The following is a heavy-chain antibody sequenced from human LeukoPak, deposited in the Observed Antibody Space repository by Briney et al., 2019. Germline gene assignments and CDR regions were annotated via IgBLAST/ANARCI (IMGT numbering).Heavy chain of an antibody. J-gene: IGHJ4*02. D-gene: IGHD3-22*01. Sequence: AGGSLRLSCAASGFTFSSYAMSWVRQAPGKGLEWVSGISGSGDNTYYADSVKGRFTISRDNSKNTLYVQVNSLGTEVTAAYYCAKGSYYDSSGSFYFDYWGQGTLVTVSS. CDR1: GFTFSSYA. CDR3: AKGSYYDSSGSFYFDY. V-gene: IGHV3-23*01. CDR2: ISGSGDNT.